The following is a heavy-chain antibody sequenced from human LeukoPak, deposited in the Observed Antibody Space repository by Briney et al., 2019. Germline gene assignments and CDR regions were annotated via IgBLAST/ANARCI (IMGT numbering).Heavy chain of an antibody. V-gene: IGHV4-30-4*02. J-gene: IGHJ2*01. CDR2: IYYSGST. D-gene: IGHD5-18*01. CDR1: GGSISSGDYY. Sequence: SETLSLTCTVSGGSISSGDYYWSWIRQPPRKGLEWIGYIYYSGSTYYNPSLKSRVTISVDTSKNQFSLKLSSVTAADTAVYYCARSPAMVPNWYFDLWGRGTLVTVSS. CDR3: ARSPAMVPNWYFDL.